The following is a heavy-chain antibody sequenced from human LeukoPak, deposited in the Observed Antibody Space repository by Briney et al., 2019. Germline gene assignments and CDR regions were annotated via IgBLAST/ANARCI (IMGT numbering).Heavy chain of an antibody. CDR1: GYTFTSYY. CDR3: ATGYSSGHDAFDI. V-gene: IGHV1-46*01. Sequence: ASVKLSCKASGYTFTSYYMHWVRQAPGQGLEWMGIINPSGGSTSYAQKFQGRVTMTRDTSTSTVYMELSSLRSEDTAVYYCATGYSSGHDAFDIWGQGTMVTVSS. CDR2: INPSGGST. J-gene: IGHJ3*02. D-gene: IGHD6-19*01.